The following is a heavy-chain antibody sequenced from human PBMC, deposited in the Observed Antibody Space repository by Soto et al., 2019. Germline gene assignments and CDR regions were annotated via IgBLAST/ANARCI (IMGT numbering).Heavy chain of an antibody. CDR3: AKDRRAGGNSAFYFDF. CDR2: ISATGGGT. J-gene: IGHJ4*02. Sequence: PGGSLRLSCAASGFKFSNYAMSWVRQAPGKGLEWVSLISATGGGTYYADSVKGRFTISRDNSHNTLYLQVHSVTAEDTAVYYCAKDRRAGGNSAFYFDFWGQGAQVTVSS. D-gene: IGHD3-16*01. CDR1: GFKFSNYA. V-gene: IGHV3-23*01.